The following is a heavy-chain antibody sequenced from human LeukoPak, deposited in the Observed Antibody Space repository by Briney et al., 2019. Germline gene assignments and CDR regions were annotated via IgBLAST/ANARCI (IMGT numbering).Heavy chain of an antibody. V-gene: IGHV1-46*01. D-gene: IGHD6-6*01. CDR1: GYTFTGYY. Sequence: ASVKVSCKASGYTFTGYYMHWVRQAPGQGLEWMGIINPSGGSTSYAQKFQGRVTMTRDTSTSTVYMELSSLRSEDTAVYYCARDFLRFSSSDSPPWFDPWGQGTLVTVSS. J-gene: IGHJ5*02. CDR3: ARDFLRFSSSDSPPWFDP. CDR2: INPSGGST.